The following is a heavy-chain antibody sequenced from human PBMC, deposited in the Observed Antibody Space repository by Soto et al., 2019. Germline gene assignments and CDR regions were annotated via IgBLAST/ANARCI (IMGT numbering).Heavy chain of an antibody. V-gene: IGHV1-3*01. D-gene: IGHD3-22*01. CDR1: GYTFTSYA. J-gene: IGHJ5*02. CDR2: INAGIGET. CDR3: ATTQDSSGYYLNWFDP. Sequence: EASVKVSCKASGYTFTSYAMHWVRQAPGQRLEWMGWINAGIGETIYAQKFQGRVTMTEDTSTDTAYMELSSLRSEDTAVYYCATTQDSSGYYLNWFDPWGQGTLVTVSS.